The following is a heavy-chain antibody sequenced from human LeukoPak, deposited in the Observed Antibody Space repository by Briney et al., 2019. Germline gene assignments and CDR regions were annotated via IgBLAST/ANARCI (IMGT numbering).Heavy chain of an antibody. CDR2: IESDGNTP. Sequence: GGSLRLSCAASGFTFSNFYMHWVRQAPGKGLVWVSRIESDGNTPTYADSVKGRFTISRDNAKNTVYLQMNSLRAEDTAVYYCAGYSSSWYVVDYYYGMDVWGQGTTVTVS. J-gene: IGHJ6*02. CDR3: AGYSSSWYVVDYYYGMDV. D-gene: IGHD6-13*01. CDR1: GFTFSNFY. V-gene: IGHV3-74*03.